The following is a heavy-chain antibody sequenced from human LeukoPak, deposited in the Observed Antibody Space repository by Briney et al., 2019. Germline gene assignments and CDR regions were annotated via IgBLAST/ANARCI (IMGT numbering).Heavy chain of an antibody. CDR2: ITGSGGRT. CDR1: GFTFSSYA. D-gene: IGHD1-26*01. J-gene: IGHJ4*02. CDR3: AKEYTGTFSPFPSYFDN. V-gene: IGHV3-23*01. Sequence: GGSLRLSCAASGFTFSSYAMNWVRQAPGKGLEWVSAITGSGGRTYYADSVKGRFTISRDNSKNTLYLQMNSLRAEDTAIYYCAKEYTGTFSPFPSYFDNWGLGTLVTVSS.